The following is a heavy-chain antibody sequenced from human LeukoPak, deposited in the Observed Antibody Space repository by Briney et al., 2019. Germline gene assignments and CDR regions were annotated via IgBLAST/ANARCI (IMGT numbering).Heavy chain of an antibody. D-gene: IGHD1-26*01. V-gene: IGHV3-7*03. CDR2: IKQEGGEI. CDR1: GFSFRNYW. J-gene: IGHJ4*02. Sequence: PGGSLRLSCAASGFSFRNYWMSWVRQVPGKGLDGVANIKQEGGEIYYVDSVKGRFTISRDNAKNSLFLQMNSLRVEDTAIYYCARDKIVGATNFDYWGQGTLVTVSS. CDR3: ARDKIVGATNFDY.